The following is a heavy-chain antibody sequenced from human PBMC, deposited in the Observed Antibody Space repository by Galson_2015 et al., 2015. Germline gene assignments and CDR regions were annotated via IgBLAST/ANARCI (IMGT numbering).Heavy chain of an antibody. CDR2: IGDSGANT. V-gene: IGHV3-23*01. J-gene: IGHJ4*02. D-gene: IGHD2-15*01. CDR1: GFTVSSNY. Sequence: SLRLSCAASGFTVSSNYMCWVRQAPGTGLEGVSSIGDSGANTKYADSVKGRFTISRDNSKNTLYLQMNSLRGDDTAVYYCAKGGPYCSGGNCHGVFDSWGQGTLVTVSS. CDR3: AKGGPYCSGGNCHGVFDS.